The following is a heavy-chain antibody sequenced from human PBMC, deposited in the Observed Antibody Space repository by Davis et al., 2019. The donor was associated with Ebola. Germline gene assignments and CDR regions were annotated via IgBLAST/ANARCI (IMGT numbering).Heavy chain of an antibody. CDR2: ISWNSGSI. Sequence: GGPLRLSCAASGFTFDDYAMHWVRQAPGKGLEWVSGISWNSGSIGYADSVKGRFTISRDNAKNSLYLQMNSLRDEDTAVYYCVKDRSGLWFGELLPKYYYYYGMDVWGQGTTVTVSS. CDR3: VKDRSGLWFGELLPKYYYYYGMDV. D-gene: IGHD3-10*01. CDR1: GFTFDDYA. J-gene: IGHJ6*02. V-gene: IGHV3-9*01.